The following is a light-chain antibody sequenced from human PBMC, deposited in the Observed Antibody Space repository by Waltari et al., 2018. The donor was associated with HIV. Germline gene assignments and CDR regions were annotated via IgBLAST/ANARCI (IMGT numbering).Light chain of an antibody. V-gene: IGKV1-33*01. CDR2: DAS. Sequence: DIQMTQSPSSLSASIGERVNITCQASQDISNHLKWYQQKRGTAPKLVIYDASNWEAGVPSMFSGSGSGTHFTLTIASLQPEDVATFYCQQYDNLPYTFGQGTKLEI. J-gene: IGKJ2*01. CDR3: QQYDNLPYT. CDR1: QDISNH.